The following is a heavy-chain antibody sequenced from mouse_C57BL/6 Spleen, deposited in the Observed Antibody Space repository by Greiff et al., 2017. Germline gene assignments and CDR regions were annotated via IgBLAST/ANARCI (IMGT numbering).Heavy chain of an antibody. CDR2: INPNYGTT. CDR3: ARRDYGNWYFDV. V-gene: IGHV1-39*01. J-gene: IGHJ1*03. D-gene: IGHD2-1*01. Sequence: LQQSGPELVKPGASVKISCKASGYSFTDYNMNWVKQSNGKSLEWIGVINPNYGTTSYNQKFKGKATLTVDQSSSTAYMKLNSLTSEDSAVYYFARRDYGNWYFDVWGTGTTLTVSS. CDR1: GYSFTDYN.